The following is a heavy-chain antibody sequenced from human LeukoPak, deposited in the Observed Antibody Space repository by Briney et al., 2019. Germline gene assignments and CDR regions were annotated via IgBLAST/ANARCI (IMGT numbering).Heavy chain of an antibody. CDR1: GFTFSSYD. V-gene: IGHV3-13*01. J-gene: IGHJ6*02. CDR3: ARATGYSDYYYYGMDV. Sequence: GGSLRLSCAASGFTFSSYDMHWVRQATGKGLERVSAIGTAGDTYYPGSVKGRFTISRENAKNSLYLQMNSLRAGDTAVYYCARATGYSDYYYYGMDVWGQGTTVTVSS. D-gene: IGHD3-9*01. CDR2: IGTAGDT.